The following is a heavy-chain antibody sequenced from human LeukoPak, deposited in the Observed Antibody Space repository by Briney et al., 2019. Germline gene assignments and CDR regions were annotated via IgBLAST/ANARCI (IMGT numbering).Heavy chain of an antibody. D-gene: IGHD2-21*02. CDR3: ARVAGGDDFDY. J-gene: IGHJ4*02. CDR2: ISWNSGSI. Sequence: PGGSLRLSCAASGFTFDDYAMHWVRQAPGKGLEWVSGISWNSGSIGYADSVKGRFTISRDNAKNSLYLQMNSLRAEDTAVYYCARVAGGDDFDYWGQGTLVTVSS. V-gene: IGHV3-9*01. CDR1: GFTFDDYA.